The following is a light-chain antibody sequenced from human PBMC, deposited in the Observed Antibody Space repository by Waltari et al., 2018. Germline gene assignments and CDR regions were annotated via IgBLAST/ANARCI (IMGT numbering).Light chain of an antibody. CDR2: SNS. CDR3: ATWDDRLTGVV. J-gene: IGLJ2*01. V-gene: IGLV1-44*01. Sequence: QSALTQPPSASGTPGQTVTIFCSGGNSNIGSNVVNWYQQVPGTDPKVLIYSNSCRPNGVPNLYSGSKSGTAASLAISGIQSDDEGDYYCATWDDRLTGVVFGRGTQVTVL. CDR1: NSNIGSNV.